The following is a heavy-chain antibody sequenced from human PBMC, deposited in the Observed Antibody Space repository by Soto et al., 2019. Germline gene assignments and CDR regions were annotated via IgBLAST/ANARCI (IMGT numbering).Heavy chain of an antibody. CDR3: AHTRTSIVVRLSARSDAFDI. Sequence: SGPTLVNPTQTLTLTCTFSGFSLSTSKMGVGWIRQPPGKALEWLALIYWDDDKRYRPSLKDRLTITKDTSKNQVILTMTKMDPVDTGTYYCAHTRTSIVVRLSARSDAFDIWGQGTMVTVSS. D-gene: IGHD2-2*01. CDR1: GFSLSTSKMG. V-gene: IGHV2-5*02. CDR2: IYWDDDK. J-gene: IGHJ3*02.